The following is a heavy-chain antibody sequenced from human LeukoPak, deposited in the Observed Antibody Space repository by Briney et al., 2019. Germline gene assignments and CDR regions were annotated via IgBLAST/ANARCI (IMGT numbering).Heavy chain of an antibody. CDR2: IYPGDSDT. CDR3: ARSKVWGHMVRGVYYYYYGMDV. V-gene: IGHV5-51*01. J-gene: IGHJ6*02. CDR1: GYSFTSYW. Sequence: GESLKISCKGSGYSFTSYWIGWVRQMPGKGLEWMGIIYPGDSDTRYSPSFQGQVTISADKSSSTAYLQWSSLKASDTVMYYCARSKVWGHMVRGVYYYYYGMDVWGQGTTVTVSS. D-gene: IGHD3-10*01.